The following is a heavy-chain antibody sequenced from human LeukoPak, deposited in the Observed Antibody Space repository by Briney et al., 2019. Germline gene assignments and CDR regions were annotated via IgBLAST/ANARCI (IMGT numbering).Heavy chain of an antibody. Sequence: SQTLSLTCTVSGGSISSGSYYWSWIRQPAGKGLEWIGRIYTSGSTNYNPSLKSRVTISVDTSKNQFSLRLSSVTAADTAVYYCAREGYYYVVDYWGQGTLVTVSS. CDR1: GGSISSGSYY. J-gene: IGHJ4*02. V-gene: IGHV4-61*02. CDR3: AREGYYYVVDY. CDR2: IYTSGST. D-gene: IGHD3-22*01.